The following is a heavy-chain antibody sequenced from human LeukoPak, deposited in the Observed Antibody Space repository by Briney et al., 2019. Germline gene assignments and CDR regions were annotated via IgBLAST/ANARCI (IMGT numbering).Heavy chain of an antibody. J-gene: IGHJ4*02. D-gene: IGHD2-21*02. Sequence: ASVEVSCKASGYTFTSYGISWVRQAPGQGLEWMGWISAYNGNTNYAQKLQGRVTMTTDTSTSTAYMELRSLRSDDTAVYYCARDPIKYCGGDCPFDYWGQGTLVTVSS. CDR3: ARDPIKYCGGDCPFDY. CDR1: GYTFTSYG. CDR2: ISAYNGNT. V-gene: IGHV1-18*01.